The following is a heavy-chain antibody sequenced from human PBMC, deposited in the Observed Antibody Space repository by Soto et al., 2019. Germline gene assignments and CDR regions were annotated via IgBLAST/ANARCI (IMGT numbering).Heavy chain of an antibody. CDR1: GYSFTTYY. Sequence: QVVQSGAEVRKPGASVKVSCKASGYSFTTYYIHWFRQARGQGLEWMAIINPNGGSTNSAQKFQGRGTGTRAMSASSVYMVLSRLRVVGTVLYYFAAFCSARGCRPGPWNWGRGTMVTVPS. CDR2: INPNGGST. V-gene: IGHV1-46*03. D-gene: IGHD2-15*01. CDR3: AAFCSARGCRPGPWN. J-gene: IGHJ3*01.